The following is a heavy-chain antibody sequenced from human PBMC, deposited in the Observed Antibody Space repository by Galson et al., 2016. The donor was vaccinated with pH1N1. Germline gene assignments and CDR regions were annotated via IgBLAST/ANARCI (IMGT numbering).Heavy chain of an antibody. V-gene: IGHV3-30*03. D-gene: IGHD3-9*01. CDR3: ARDRPQMLLRYFEWLLGDAMDG. CDR2: ISCDGNNK. CDR1: GFTFSTYG. Sequence: SLRLSCAASGFTFSTYGMNWVRQAPGKGLEWVAVISCDGNNKYYVDSVKDRFTISRDNSRNTPYLQMTSLRAEDTAEYYCARDRPQMLLRYFEWLLGDAMDGGGQATTVTVSS. J-gene: IGHJ6*02.